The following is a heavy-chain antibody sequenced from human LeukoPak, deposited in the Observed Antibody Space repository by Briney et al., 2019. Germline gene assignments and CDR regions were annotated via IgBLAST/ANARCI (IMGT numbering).Heavy chain of an antibody. CDR2: MYHSGST. CDR3: ARSFRGYSQGYYYYAMDV. J-gene: IGHJ6*02. Sequence: SETLSLTCTVSGGSISSYFWSWIRQSPGKGLEWISPMYHSGSTNYNPSLKSRVIMSQDTSTNQFSLQVNSVTAADSAVYYCARSFRGYSQGYYYYAMDVWGQGTTVTVFS. V-gene: IGHV4-59*01. CDR1: GGSISSYF. D-gene: IGHD5-18*01.